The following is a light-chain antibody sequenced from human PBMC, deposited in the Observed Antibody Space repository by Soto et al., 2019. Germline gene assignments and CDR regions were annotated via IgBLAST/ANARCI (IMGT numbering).Light chain of an antibody. V-gene: IGLV1-40*01. CDR1: WSNIGAGYD. Sequence: QSVLTQPPSVSGAPGQRVTLSCTGDWSNIGAGYDVHWYQQLPGTPPKLLIDGDNYRRSGVPDRFSVSKSGASASLVITGLQAEDEADYYCQSHDRSLAPLFGGGTKLTVL. CDR3: QSHDRSLAPL. CDR2: GDN. J-gene: IGLJ2*01.